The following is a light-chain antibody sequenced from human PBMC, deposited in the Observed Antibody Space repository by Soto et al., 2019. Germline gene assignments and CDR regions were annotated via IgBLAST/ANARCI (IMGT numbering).Light chain of an antibody. CDR2: DVS. CDR3: CSYAGSYTANYV. J-gene: IGLJ1*01. Sequence: QSALTQPRSVSGSPGQSVTISCTGTSSDVGGYNYVSWYQQHPGKAPKLMIYDVSKRLSGVPDRFSGSKSGNTASLTISGLQAEDEADYYCCSYAGSYTANYVFGTGTKVTVL. CDR1: SSDVGGYNY. V-gene: IGLV2-11*01.